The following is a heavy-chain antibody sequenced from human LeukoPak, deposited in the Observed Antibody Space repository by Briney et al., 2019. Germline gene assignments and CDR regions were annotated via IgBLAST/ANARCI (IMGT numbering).Heavy chain of an antibody. CDR2: IKEDGSEK. D-gene: IGHD4-17*01. V-gene: IGHV3-7*01. CDR3: ARPKVHGDYQGAFDI. CDR1: RFTFSDYY. Sequence: GGSLRLSCAASRFTFSDYYMTWVHQAPGRGLEWVANIKEDGSEKNYVDSVKGRFTISRDNAKNSVYLLLNSLTPEDTAVYYCARPKVHGDYQGAFDIWGQGTMVTVSS. J-gene: IGHJ3*02.